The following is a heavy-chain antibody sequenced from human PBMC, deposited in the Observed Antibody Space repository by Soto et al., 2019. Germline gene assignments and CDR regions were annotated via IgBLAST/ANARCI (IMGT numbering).Heavy chain of an antibody. CDR3: AKEGVTTVVNGDWFDP. CDR2: ISNDGSNK. CDR1: GFPFSIYG. Sequence: PGGSLRLSCAASGFPFSIYGMHLVRQSPGKGLEWVAFISNDGSNKYYADSVKGRFTISRDNSKNTLYLQMNSLRAEDTAVYSCAKEGVTTVVNGDWFDPWGQGTLFTVSS. D-gene: IGHD4-17*01. J-gene: IGHJ5*02. V-gene: IGHV3-30*18.